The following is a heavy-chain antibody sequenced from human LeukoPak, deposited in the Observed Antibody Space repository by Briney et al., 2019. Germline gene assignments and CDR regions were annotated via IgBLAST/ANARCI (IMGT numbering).Heavy chain of an antibody. Sequence: GGSLRLSCAASGFTFSSYDIHWVRQATGKGLEWVSGIGTAGEIYYPGSVKGRFTISRENAKSSLYLQMNSLRAGDTAVYYCARAAYSSTWYSRYFDLWGRGTLVTVSS. CDR2: IGTAGEI. D-gene: IGHD6-13*01. CDR3: ARAAYSSTWYSRYFDL. CDR1: GFTFSSYD. V-gene: IGHV3-13*01. J-gene: IGHJ2*01.